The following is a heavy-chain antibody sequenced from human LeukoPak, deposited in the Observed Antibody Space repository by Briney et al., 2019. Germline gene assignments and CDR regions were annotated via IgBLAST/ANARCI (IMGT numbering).Heavy chain of an antibody. J-gene: IGHJ3*02. CDR2: IYTSGST. Sequence: SGTLSLTCTVSGGSISSYYWSWIRQPAGKGLESIGRIYTSGSTNYNPSLKSRVTISVDKSKNQFSLKLSSVTAADTAVYYCARLDSSGYYDAFDIWGRGSMVSVSS. CDR3: ARLDSSGYYDAFDI. D-gene: IGHD3-22*01. CDR1: GGSISSYY. V-gene: IGHV4-4*07.